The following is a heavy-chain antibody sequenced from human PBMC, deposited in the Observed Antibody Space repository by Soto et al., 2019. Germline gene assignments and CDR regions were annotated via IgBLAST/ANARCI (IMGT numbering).Heavy chain of an antibody. J-gene: IGHJ4*02. D-gene: IGHD6-19*01. CDR2: IGPSFGTE. Sequence: AALKVSYTASGGTFSSSAISWVRQAPGQGLEWMGGIGPSFGTENYAQKFQGSVKITADESTSTAYMELTTLRYDDTAVYYCARAFGSDWYDYWGQGTLVTVSS. CDR1: GGTFSSSA. V-gene: IGHV1-69*13. CDR3: ARAFGSDWYDY.